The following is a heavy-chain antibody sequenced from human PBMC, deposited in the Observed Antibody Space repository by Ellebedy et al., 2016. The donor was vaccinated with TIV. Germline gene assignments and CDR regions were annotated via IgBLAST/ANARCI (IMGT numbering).Heavy chain of an antibody. V-gene: IGHV4-59*01. CDR3: ARDRSHYYGSGSKPFDY. J-gene: IGHJ4*02. CDR1: GGSISYYY. D-gene: IGHD3-10*01. Sequence: SETLSLTCTVSGGSISYYYWSWIRQPPGKGLEWIGYIYYSGSTNYNPSLKSRVTVSVDTSKNQFSLKLSSVTAADTAVYYCARDRSHYYGSGSKPFDYWGQGTLVTVSS. CDR2: IYYSGST.